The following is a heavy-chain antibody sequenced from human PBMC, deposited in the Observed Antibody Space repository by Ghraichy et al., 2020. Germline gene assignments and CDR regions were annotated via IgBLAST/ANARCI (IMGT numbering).Heavy chain of an antibody. J-gene: IGHJ5*02. Sequence: AGSLRLSCAASGFTFRSYAMTWVRQAPGKGLEWVSTISGNGGATHYADSVKGRFTISRDNSKNTLYLQVNSLRVEDTAVYYCAKAHSSSWYWFDPWGQGTLVTVSS. CDR3: AKAHSSSWYWFDP. V-gene: IGHV3-23*01. CDR1: GFTFRSYA. CDR2: ISGNGGAT. D-gene: IGHD6-13*01.